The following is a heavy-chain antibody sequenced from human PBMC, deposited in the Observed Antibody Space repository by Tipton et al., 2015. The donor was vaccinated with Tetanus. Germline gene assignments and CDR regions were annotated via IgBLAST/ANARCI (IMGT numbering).Heavy chain of an antibody. J-gene: IGHJ1*01. D-gene: IGHD3-22*01. V-gene: IGHV4-31*03. CDR1: GGSISGSPYF. CDR3: ARQDTLNYYYVGYFHD. CDR2: IYYSGST. Sequence: TLSLTCTVSGGSISGSPYFWNWIRQQPGKGPEWIGYIYYSGSTYYNPSFESRVTISVDTSKNQFSLRMNSVTAADTAVYYCARQDTLNYYYVGYFHDWGQGTLVTVSS.